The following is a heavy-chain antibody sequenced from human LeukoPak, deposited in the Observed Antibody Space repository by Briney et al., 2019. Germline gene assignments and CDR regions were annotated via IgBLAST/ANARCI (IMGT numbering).Heavy chain of an antibody. Sequence: GGSLRLSCAASRFTFSSYGMHWVSQAPGKGLEWVAFIPYDGSSADYADSVKGRFTISRDNSKHTVYLQRNSLRAEDTAIYYCARDLSGPSVYWGQGTLVTVSS. CDR2: IPYDGSSA. CDR1: RFTFSSYG. V-gene: IGHV3-30*12. CDR3: ARDLSGPSVY. D-gene: IGHD2-15*01. J-gene: IGHJ4*02.